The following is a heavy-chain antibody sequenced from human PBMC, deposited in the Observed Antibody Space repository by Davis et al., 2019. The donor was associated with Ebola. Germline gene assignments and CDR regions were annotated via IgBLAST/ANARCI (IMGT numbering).Heavy chain of an antibody. CDR2: INPNSGGT. J-gene: IGHJ4*02. V-gene: IGHV1-2*04. D-gene: IGHD3/OR15-3a*01. CDR1: GYTFTGYY. Sequence: ASVKVSCKASGYTFTGYYMHWVRQAPGQGLEWMGWINPNSGGTNYAQKFQGWVTMTRDTSISTAYMELSRLRSEDTAVYYCARARLFLDHPDYWGQGTLVTVSS. CDR3: ARARLFLDHPDY.